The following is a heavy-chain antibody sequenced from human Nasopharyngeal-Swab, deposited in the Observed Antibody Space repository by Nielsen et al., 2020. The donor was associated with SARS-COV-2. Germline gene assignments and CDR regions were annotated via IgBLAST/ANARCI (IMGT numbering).Heavy chain of an antibody. Sequence: GESLKIYCAASGFTFSSYAMHWVRQAPGKGLEWVAVISYDGSNKYYADSVKGRFTISRDNAKNSLYLQMNSLRAEDTAGYYCARDREFGELWGYWGQGTLVTVSS. J-gene: IGHJ4*02. D-gene: IGHD3-10*01. CDR2: ISYDGSNK. V-gene: IGHV3-30-3*01. CDR1: GFTFSSYA. CDR3: ARDREFGELWGY.